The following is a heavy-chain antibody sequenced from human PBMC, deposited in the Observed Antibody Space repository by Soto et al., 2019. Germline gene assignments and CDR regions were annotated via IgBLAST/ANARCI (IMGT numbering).Heavy chain of an antibody. V-gene: IGHV3-23*01. D-gene: IGHD1-20*01. Sequence: EVQLLESGGDLVQRGGSLRLSCATSGFTFSTYDMTWVRQAPGKGLEWVSSTTKSGDKTWYADSVKGRFTISRDNPKNTLNPQFNSLRAEDTAVYYCARGGISSSGLDSWGQGTLVTVSS. CDR1: GFTFSTYD. J-gene: IGHJ4*02. CDR2: TTKSGDKT. CDR3: ARGGISSSGLDS.